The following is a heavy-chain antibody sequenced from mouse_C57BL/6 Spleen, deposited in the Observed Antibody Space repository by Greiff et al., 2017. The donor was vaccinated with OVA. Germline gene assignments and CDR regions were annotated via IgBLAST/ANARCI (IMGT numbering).Heavy chain of an antibody. CDR1: GYAFSSSW. J-gene: IGHJ3*01. CDR3: ARDYYEFAY. V-gene: IGHV1-82*01. CDR2: IYPGDGDT. D-gene: IGHD1-1*01. Sequence: VQLQQSGPELVKPGASVKISCKASGYAFSSSWMNWVKQRPGKGLEWIGRIYPGDGDTNYNGKFKGKATLTADKSSSTASMQLSSLTSEDASVYFCARDYYEFAYWGQGTLVTVSA.